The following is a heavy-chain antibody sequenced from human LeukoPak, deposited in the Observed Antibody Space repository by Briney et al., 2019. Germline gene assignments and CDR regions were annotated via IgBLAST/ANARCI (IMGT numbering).Heavy chain of an antibody. CDR3: AAMALRYFDWLHTNWFDP. Sequence: SETLSLTCTVSSGSISTSNYYWGWVRQPPGKALEWIGNIFYSGSTNYNPSLKSRVTISVDTSKNQFSLKLSSVTAADTAVYYCAAMALRYFDWLHTNWFDPWGQGTLVTVSS. CDR1: SGSISTSNYY. D-gene: IGHD3-9*01. V-gene: IGHV4-61*05. CDR2: IFYSGST. J-gene: IGHJ5*02.